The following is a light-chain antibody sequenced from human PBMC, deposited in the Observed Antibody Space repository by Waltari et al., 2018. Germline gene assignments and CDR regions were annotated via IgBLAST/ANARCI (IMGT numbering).Light chain of an antibody. V-gene: IGLV4-69*01. CDR1: SGHSSNI. J-gene: IGLJ3*02. Sequence: QLVLTQSPSASASLGASVKLTCTLSSGHSSNIIAWLQQRPERCPRYLMKVNSDGSHYKGDDIPDRFSGSSSGAERYLTISRRQSEDEADYDCETGGHGTWVFGGGTKLTVL. CDR3: ETGGHGTWV. CDR2: VNSDGSH.